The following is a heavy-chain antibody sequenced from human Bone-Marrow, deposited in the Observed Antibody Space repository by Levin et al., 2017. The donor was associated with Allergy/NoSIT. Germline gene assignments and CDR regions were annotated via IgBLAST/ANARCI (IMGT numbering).Heavy chain of an antibody. CDR1: GFTFSSYG. CDR2: ISYSGSGT. V-gene: IGHV3-23*01. D-gene: IGHD2-15*01. Sequence: GGSLRLSCAASGFTFSSYGMSWVRQAPGKGLEWVAAISYSGSGTYYADSVKGRFTISRDNSKNTLYLQMTTLRAEDTAVYFCGWYQQRGIDYWGQGTLVTVSS. J-gene: IGHJ4*02. CDR3: GWYQQRGIDY.